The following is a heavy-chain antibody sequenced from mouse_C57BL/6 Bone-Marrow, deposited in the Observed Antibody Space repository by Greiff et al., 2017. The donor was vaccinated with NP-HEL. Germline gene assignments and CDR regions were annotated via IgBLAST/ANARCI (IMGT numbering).Heavy chain of an antibody. V-gene: IGHV2-5*01. CDR3: AKGGGYHERFAY. CDR2: IWRGGST. Sequence: VQLQQSGPGLVQPSQSLSITCPVSGFSLTSYGVHWVRQSPGKGLEWLGVIWRGGSTDYNAAFMSRLSITKDNSKSQVFFKMNSLQADDTAIYYSAKGGGYHERFAYWGQGTLVTVSA. CDR1: GFSLTSYG. J-gene: IGHJ3*01. D-gene: IGHD2-2*01.